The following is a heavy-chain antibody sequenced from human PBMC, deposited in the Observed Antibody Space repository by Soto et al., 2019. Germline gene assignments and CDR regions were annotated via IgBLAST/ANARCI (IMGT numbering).Heavy chain of an antibody. CDR3: VRERGLSSFYGMDV. Sequence: NPGGSLRLSCEASGFTLTTYTMNWVRQASGKGLEWVSSITSSSGHIYYADSVKGRFTISRDNARNSLYLQMNSLRAEDTAVYYCVRERGLSSFYGMDVWGQGTTVTVSS. J-gene: IGHJ6*02. V-gene: IGHV3-21*01. CDR2: ITSSSGHI. CDR1: GFTLTTYT. D-gene: IGHD3-10*01.